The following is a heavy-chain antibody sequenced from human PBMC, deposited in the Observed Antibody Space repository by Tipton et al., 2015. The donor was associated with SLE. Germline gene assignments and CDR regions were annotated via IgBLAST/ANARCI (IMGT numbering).Heavy chain of an antibody. J-gene: IGHJ4*02. CDR3: ASSPGVTLFRVVTYFDL. V-gene: IGHV4-59*01. D-gene: IGHD3-3*01. CDR1: GGSISSNY. Sequence: TLSLTCTVSGGSISSNYWSWIRQSPGKGLEWIGYISYSGSTNSNPSLQSRVTMSIDASKKQVSLRLSSVTAADTAVYYCASSPGVTLFRVVTYFDLWGQGILVTVSS. CDR2: ISYSGST.